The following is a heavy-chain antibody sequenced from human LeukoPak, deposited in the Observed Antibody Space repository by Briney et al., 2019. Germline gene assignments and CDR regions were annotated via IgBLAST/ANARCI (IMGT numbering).Heavy chain of an antibody. J-gene: IGHJ4*02. V-gene: IGHV3-21*05. CDR2: ISSGSTYT. Sequence: GGSLRLSCAASGFTFNSYSMNWVRQAPGKRLEWVSYISSGSTYTNYADSVEGRFTISRDNAKNSLYLQMNSLRAEDTAVYYCARGDYGGDYFDYWGQGTLVTVSS. CDR1: GFTFNSYS. D-gene: IGHD4/OR15-4a*01. CDR3: ARGDYGGDYFDY.